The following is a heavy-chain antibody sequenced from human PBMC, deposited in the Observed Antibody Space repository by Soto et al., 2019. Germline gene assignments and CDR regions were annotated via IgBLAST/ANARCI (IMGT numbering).Heavy chain of an antibody. Sequence: PGGSLRLSCAASGFTFSNAWMSWVRQAPGKGLEWVGRIKSKTDGGTTDYAAPVKGRFTISRDDSKNTLYLQMNSLKTEDTAVYYCTTDIDWTGYYYYGMDVWGKGTTVTVSS. D-gene: IGHD3-9*01. V-gene: IGHV3-15*01. J-gene: IGHJ6*04. CDR1: GFTFSNAW. CDR2: IKSKTDGGTT. CDR3: TTDIDWTGYYYYGMDV.